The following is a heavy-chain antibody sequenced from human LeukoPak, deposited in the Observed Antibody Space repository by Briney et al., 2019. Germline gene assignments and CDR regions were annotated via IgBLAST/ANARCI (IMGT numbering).Heavy chain of an antibody. CDR3: ANSNAGVGAREPKDY. Sequence: GGSLRLSCAASGFTFSSYEMNWVRQAPGKGLEWVSYISSSGSTIYYADSVKGRFTISRDNAKNSLYLQMNSLRAEDTAVYYCANSNAGVGAREPKDYWGQGTLVTVSS. J-gene: IGHJ4*02. CDR2: ISSSGSTI. CDR1: GFTFSSYE. V-gene: IGHV3-48*03. D-gene: IGHD1-26*01.